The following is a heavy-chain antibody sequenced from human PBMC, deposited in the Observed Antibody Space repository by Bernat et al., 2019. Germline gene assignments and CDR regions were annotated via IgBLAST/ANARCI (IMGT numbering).Heavy chain of an antibody. Sequence: QVQLQQWGAGLLKPSETLSLTCAVYGGSFSGYYWSWIRQPPGKGLEWIGEINHSGSTNYNPSLKSRVTISVDTSKNQFSLKLRSVTAADTAVYYCARGLRWPEYYFDYWGQGTLVTASS. J-gene: IGHJ4*02. CDR1: GGSFSGYY. D-gene: IGHD4-23*01. CDR2: INHSGST. CDR3: ARGLRWPEYYFDY. V-gene: IGHV4-34*01.